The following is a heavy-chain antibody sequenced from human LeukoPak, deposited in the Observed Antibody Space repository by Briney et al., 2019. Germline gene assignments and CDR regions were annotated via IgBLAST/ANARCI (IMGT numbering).Heavy chain of an antibody. V-gene: IGHV3-33*08. CDR1: GFTFSSYG. CDR3: AREAYSSSSDFDY. Sequence: GGSLRLSCAASGFTFSSYGMHWVRQAPGKGLEWVAVIWYGGSNKYYADSVKGRFTISRDNSKNTLYLQMNSLRAEDTAVYYCAREAYSSSSDFDYWGQGTLVTVSS. CDR2: IWYGGSNK. D-gene: IGHD6-6*01. J-gene: IGHJ4*02.